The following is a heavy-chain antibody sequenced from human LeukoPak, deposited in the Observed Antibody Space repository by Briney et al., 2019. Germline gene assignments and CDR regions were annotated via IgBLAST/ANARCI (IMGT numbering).Heavy chain of an antibody. CDR3: ARDTRSGYSDY. J-gene: IGHJ4*02. Sequence: KPSETLSLTCTVSGASFSSYYWSWIRQPPGKRLEWIRYIYYSGSTDYNPSLKSRVTISVDTSKNRFSLKLSSVTAADTAVYYCARDTRSGYSDYWGQGTLVTVSS. CDR1: GASFSSYY. V-gene: IGHV4-59*01. D-gene: IGHD3-3*01. CDR2: IYYSGST.